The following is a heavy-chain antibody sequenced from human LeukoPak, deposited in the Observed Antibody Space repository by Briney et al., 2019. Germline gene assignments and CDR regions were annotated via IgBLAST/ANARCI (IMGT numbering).Heavy chain of an antibody. CDR2: INSDGSST. V-gene: IGHV3-74*01. CDR3: ARDGYSIAAAVAVDY. Sequence: GSLRLSCAASGFTFSSYWMHWVRQAPGKGLVWVSRINSDGSSTSYADSVKGRFTISRDNAKNTLYLQMNSLRAEDTAVYYCARDGYSIAAAVAVDYWGQGTLVTVSS. D-gene: IGHD6-13*01. J-gene: IGHJ4*02. CDR1: GFTFSSYW.